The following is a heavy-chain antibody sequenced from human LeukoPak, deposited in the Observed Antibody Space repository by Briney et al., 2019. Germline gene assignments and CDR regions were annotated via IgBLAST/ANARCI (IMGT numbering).Heavy chain of an antibody. CDR1: GFTFDDYG. V-gene: IGHV3-20*04. Sequence: GGSLRHSCAASGFTFDDYGMSWVRQAPGKGLEWISGINWNGGSTGYADSVKGRFTISRDNAKNSLYLQMNSLRAEDTALYYCARGTAMMGLDYWGQGTLVTVSS. D-gene: IGHD3-22*01. CDR2: INWNGGST. J-gene: IGHJ4*01. CDR3: ARGTAMMGLDY.